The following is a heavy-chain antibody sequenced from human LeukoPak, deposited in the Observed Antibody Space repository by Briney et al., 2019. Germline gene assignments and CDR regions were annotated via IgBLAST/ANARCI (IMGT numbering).Heavy chain of an antibody. D-gene: IGHD2-21*02. V-gene: IGHV1-8*01. J-gene: IGHJ4*02. CDR3: ARGQGLAYCGGDCYSGIDY. CDR1: GYTFTSYD. Sequence: ASVKVSCKASGYTFTSYDINWVRQATGQGLEWMGWMNPKSGNTSYAQKFQGRVTMTRDMSTSTVYMELSSLRSEDTAVYYCARGQGLAYCGGDCYSGIDYWGQGILVTVSS. CDR2: MNPKSGNT.